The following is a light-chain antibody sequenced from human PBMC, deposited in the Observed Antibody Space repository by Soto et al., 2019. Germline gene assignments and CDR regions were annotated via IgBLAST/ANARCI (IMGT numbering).Light chain of an antibody. V-gene: IGLV1-47*02. Sequence: QSVLTQPPSASGTPGQRVTISCSGSSSNIGTNFVYWYQHVPGTAPKLLIFSNDQRPSGVPDRFSASKSGTSASLAISGLRSDDEAVYYCAAWDDTLSALFGGGTKVTVL. CDR3: AAWDDTLSAL. CDR1: SSNIGTNF. CDR2: SND. J-gene: IGLJ2*01.